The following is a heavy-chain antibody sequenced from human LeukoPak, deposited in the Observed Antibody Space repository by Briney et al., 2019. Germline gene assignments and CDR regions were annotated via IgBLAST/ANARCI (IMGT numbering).Heavy chain of an antibody. J-gene: IGHJ5*02. V-gene: IGHV3-21*01. CDR2: ISSSSSYI. CDR3: ARDRGIAASNWFDP. Sequence: GGSLRLSCAASGFTFSSYSMNWVRQAPGKGLEWVSSISSSSSYIYYADSVKGRFTISRDNAKNSLYLQMNSLRAADTAVYYCARDRGIAASNWFDPWGQGTLVTVSS. CDR1: GFTFSSYS. D-gene: IGHD6-13*01.